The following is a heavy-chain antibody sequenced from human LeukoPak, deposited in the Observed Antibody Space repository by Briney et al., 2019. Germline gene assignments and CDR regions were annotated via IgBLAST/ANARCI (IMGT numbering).Heavy chain of an antibody. V-gene: IGHV1-2*02. J-gene: IGHJ4*02. D-gene: IGHD6-13*01. CDR2: INPNSGGT. Sequence: ASVKVSCKASGYTFTGYYMHWVRQAPGQGLEWMGWINPNSGGTNYAQKFQGRVTMTRDTPISTAYMELSRLRSDDTAVYYCARVALTAAGTMWANSHFDYWGQGTLVTVSS. CDR1: GYTFTGYY. CDR3: ARVALTAAGTMWANSHFDY.